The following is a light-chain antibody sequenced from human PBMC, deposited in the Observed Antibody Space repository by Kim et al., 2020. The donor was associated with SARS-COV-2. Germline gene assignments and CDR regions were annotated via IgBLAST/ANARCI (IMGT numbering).Light chain of an antibody. CDR2: GVS. CDR3: QHNNDWLIT. J-gene: IGKJ5*01. Sequence: EIIMTQSPATLSVSLGEGATLSCRASQSISNNLAWYQQRPGQAPRLLIYGVSTMATGIPARFRGSGSGSEFTLTISSLQSQDSAVYYCQHNNDWLITLGQGRRREIK. CDR1: QSISNN. V-gene: IGKV3-15*01.